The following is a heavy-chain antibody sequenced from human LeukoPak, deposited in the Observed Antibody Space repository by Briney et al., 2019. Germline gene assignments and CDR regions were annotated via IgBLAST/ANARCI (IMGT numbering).Heavy chain of an antibody. CDR3: ARDPGGRYCTTPSCYGLDF. V-gene: IGHV3-30*01. CDR1: GFTFSNFA. J-gene: IGHJ4*02. D-gene: IGHD2-2*01. CDR2: ISDDGSTK. Sequence: GGSLRLSCAASGFTFSNFAMHWVRQVPGKGLEWVAVISDDGSTKYFPDYVKGRFTISRNNPENTLYLQMTSLRPEDTAVYYCARDPGGRYCTTPSCYGLDFWGQGTLVTVSS.